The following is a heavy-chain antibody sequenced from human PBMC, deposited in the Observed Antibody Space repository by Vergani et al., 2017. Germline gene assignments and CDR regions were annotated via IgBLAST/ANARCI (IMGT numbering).Heavy chain of an antibody. CDR3: ATGWGRWNDGAVDY. CDR2: FDPEDGET. V-gene: IGHV1-24*01. J-gene: IGHJ4*02. Sequence: QVQLVQSGAEVKKPGSSVKVSCKASGGTFSSYTISWVRQAPGQGLEWMGGFDPEDGETIYAQKFQGRVTMTEDTSTDTAYMALISLRSEDTAVYYCATGWGRWNDGAVDYWGQGTLVTVSS. D-gene: IGHD1-1*01. CDR1: GGTFSSYT.